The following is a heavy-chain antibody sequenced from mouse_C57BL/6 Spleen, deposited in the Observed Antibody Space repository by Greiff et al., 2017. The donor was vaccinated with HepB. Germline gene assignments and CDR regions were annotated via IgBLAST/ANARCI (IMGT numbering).Heavy chain of an antibody. J-gene: IGHJ3*01. V-gene: IGHV5-9-1*02. CDR1: GFTFSSYA. CDR3: TRDGYYGTLFAY. CDR2: ISSGGDYI. Sequence: EVQRVESGEGLVKPGGSLKLSCAASGFTFSSYAMSWVRQTPEKRLEWVAYISSGGDYIYYADTVKGRFTISRDNARNTLYLQMSSLKSEDTAMYYCTRDGYYGTLFAYWGQGTLVTVSA. D-gene: IGHD1-1*01.